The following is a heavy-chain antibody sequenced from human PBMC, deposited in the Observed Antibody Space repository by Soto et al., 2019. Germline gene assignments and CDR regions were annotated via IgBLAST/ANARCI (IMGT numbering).Heavy chain of an antibody. D-gene: IGHD1-1*01. J-gene: IGHJ6*02. CDR3: ARERGGTSYFYGMDV. CDR2: ISSSSITI. CDR1: GFTFSYFN. V-gene: IGHV3-48*02. Sequence: GGSLRLSCSASGFTFSYFNMNWVRQAPGKGLEWISYISSSSITIYYPDSVKGRFTISRDNARNSLYLQMNSLRDEDTAVYYCARERGGTSYFYGMDVWGQGTMVTVSS.